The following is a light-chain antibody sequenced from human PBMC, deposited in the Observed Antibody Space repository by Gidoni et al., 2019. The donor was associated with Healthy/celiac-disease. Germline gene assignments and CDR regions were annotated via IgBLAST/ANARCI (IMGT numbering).Light chain of an antibody. CDR1: QSVSSN. CDR2: GAS. V-gene: IGKV3-15*01. J-gene: IGKJ1*01. Sequence: EIVMTQSPATLSVSPGERATLSCRASQSVSSNLAWYQQKPGQAPRLLIYGASTRATGSPARFSGSGSGTEFTLTISSLQSEDVAVDYCQQYNNWPSWTFGQGTKVEIK. CDR3: QQYNNWPSWT.